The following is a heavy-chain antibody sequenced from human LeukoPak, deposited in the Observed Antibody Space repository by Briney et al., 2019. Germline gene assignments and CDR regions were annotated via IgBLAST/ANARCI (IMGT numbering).Heavy chain of an antibody. V-gene: IGHV4-39*01. Sequence: SETLSLSCTVSGGSISSSSYYWGWIRQRPGKGLEWIGSIYYSGSTYYNPSLKSRVTISVDTSKNQFSLKLSSVTAADTAVYYCARQVRDSSPGLYFDYWGQGTLVTVSS. J-gene: IGHJ4*02. CDR1: GGSISSSSYY. D-gene: IGHD3-22*01. CDR3: ARQVRDSSPGLYFDY. CDR2: IYYSGST.